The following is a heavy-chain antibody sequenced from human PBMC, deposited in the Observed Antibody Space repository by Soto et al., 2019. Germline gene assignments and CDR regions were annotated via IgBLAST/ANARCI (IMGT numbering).Heavy chain of an antibody. CDR2: IYYSGST. V-gene: IGHV4-39*01. CDR1: GGSISSSSYY. Sequence: QLQLQESGPGLVKPSETLSLTCTVSGGSISSSSYYWGWIRQPPGKGLEWIGSIYYSGSTYYNPSLKSRVTISVDTSKNQFSLKLSSVTAADTAVYYCAREAPTMVRGVHLGGWFDPWGQGTLVTVSS. D-gene: IGHD3-10*01. CDR3: AREAPTMVRGVHLGGWFDP. J-gene: IGHJ5*02.